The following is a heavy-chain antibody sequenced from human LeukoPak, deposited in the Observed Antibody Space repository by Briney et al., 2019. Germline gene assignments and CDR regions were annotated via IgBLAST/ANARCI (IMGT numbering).Heavy chain of an antibody. CDR2: IYYSGST. J-gene: IGHJ4*02. CDR3: ARGLLTDILTGYYPEGYFDY. Sequence: SETLSLTCTVSGGSISSGDYYWSWIRQPPGKGLEWIGYIYYSGSTYYNLSLKSRVTISVDTSKNQFSLKLSSVTAADTAVYYCARGLLTDILTGYYPEGYFDYWGQGTLVTVSS. V-gene: IGHV4-30-4*01. CDR1: GGSISSGDYY. D-gene: IGHD3-9*01.